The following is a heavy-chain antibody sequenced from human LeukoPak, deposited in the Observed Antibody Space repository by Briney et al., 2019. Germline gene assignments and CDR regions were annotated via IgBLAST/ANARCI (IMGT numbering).Heavy chain of an antibody. J-gene: IGHJ5*02. V-gene: IGHV1-69*13. Sequence: GASVKVSCKASGGTFSSYAISWVRQAPGQGLEWMGGIIPIFGTASYAQKFQGRVTITADESTSTAYMELSSLRSEDTAVYYCLINWNEGFDPWGQGTLVTVSS. CDR3: LINWNEGFDP. D-gene: IGHD1-1*01. CDR2: IIPIFGTA. CDR1: GGTFSSYA.